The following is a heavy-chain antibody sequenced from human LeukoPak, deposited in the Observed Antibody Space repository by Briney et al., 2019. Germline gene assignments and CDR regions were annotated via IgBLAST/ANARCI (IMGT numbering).Heavy chain of an antibody. CDR1: GGSISSSSYY. CDR3: ASRDGYNYVFDY. V-gene: IGHV4-39*07. Sequence: SETLSLTCTVSGGSISSSSYYWRWIRQPPGKGLEWIGSIYYSGSTYYNPSLKSRVTISVDTSKNQFSLKLSSVTAADTAVYYCASRDGYNYVFDYWGQGTLVTVSS. CDR2: IYYSGST. J-gene: IGHJ4*02. D-gene: IGHD5-24*01.